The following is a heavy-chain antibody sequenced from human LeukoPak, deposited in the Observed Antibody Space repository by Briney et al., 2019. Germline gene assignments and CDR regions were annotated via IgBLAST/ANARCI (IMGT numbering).Heavy chain of an antibody. CDR3: TRMTTGHDY. CDR2: INHSGYT. J-gene: IGHJ4*02. D-gene: IGHD4-17*01. V-gene: IGHV4-34*01. CDR1: GVSFDDYY. Sequence: PSETLSLTCAVSGVSFDDYYWSWVRQPPGKGLEWIGEINHSGYTNDSPSLKSRVTLSIDTYRKQFSLNLRSVTVADTGIYYCTRMTTGHDYWGQGTLVTVSS.